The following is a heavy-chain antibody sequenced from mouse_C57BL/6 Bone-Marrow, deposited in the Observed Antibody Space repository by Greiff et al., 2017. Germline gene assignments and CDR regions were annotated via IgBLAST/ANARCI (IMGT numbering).Heavy chain of an antibody. CDR1: GYTFTNYW. CDR2: IYPGGGYT. J-gene: IGHJ2*01. D-gene: IGHD3-1*01. V-gene: IGHV1-63*01. CDR3: ASGPYYFDY. Sequence: QVQLQQSGAELVRPGTSVMMSCKASGYTFTNYWIGWAKQRPGHGLEWIGDIYPGGGYTNYNEKFKGKATLTADKSSSTAYMLFSSLTSEDSAIYYCASGPYYFDYWGQGTTLTVSS.